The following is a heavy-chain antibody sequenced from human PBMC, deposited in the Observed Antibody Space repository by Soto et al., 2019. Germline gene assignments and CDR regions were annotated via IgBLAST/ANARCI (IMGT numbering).Heavy chain of an antibody. D-gene: IGHD1-7*01. V-gene: IGHV3-48*01. CDR2: ISSSSSTI. Sequence: HPGGSLRLSCAASGFTFSSYSMNWVRQAPGKGLEWVSYISSSSSTIYYADSVKGRFTISRDNAKNSLYLQMNSLRAEDTAVYYCARDPGPNLFSGTTIYWGQGTLVTVSS. CDR1: GFTFSSYS. J-gene: IGHJ4*02. CDR3: ARDPGPNLFSGTTIY.